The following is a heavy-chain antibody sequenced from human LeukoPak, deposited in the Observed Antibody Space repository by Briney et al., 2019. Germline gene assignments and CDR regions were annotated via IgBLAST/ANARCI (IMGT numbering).Heavy chain of an antibody. CDR3: ATYRQVLLPFES. V-gene: IGHV3-23*01. J-gene: IGHJ4*02. CDR2: IFPSGGEI. Sequence: GGSLRLSCAASGFTFSTFGMIWVRQPPGKGLGWVSSIFPSGGEIHYADSVTGRFPISSANSKSTLSLQMNSLSAEDTAIYYCATYRQVLLPFESWGQGTLVTVSS. CDR1: GFTFSTFG. D-gene: IGHD2-8*02.